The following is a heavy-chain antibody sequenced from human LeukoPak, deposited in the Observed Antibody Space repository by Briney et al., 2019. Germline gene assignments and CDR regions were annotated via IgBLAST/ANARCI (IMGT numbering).Heavy chain of an antibody. Sequence: GGSLRLSCAASEFTFSDYYMTWIRQAPGEGLEWGSYISNSGTTIYYADSVKGRFTISRDNAKNSLYLQMNSLRAEDTAVYYCARDRGEESSSPFIDYWGQGTLVTVSS. CDR1: EFTFSDYY. CDR2: ISNSGTTI. CDR3: ARDRGEESSSPFIDY. V-gene: IGHV3-11*04. D-gene: IGHD6-6*01. J-gene: IGHJ4*02.